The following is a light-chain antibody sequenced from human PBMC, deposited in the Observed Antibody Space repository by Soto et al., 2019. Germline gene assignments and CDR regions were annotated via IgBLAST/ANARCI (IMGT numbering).Light chain of an antibody. CDR1: QSVSTN. J-gene: IGKJ4*01. CDR2: GAS. Sequence: ETVMTQSPATLSVSPGERATLSCGASQSVSTNLAWYQQKPGQVPRLLIYGASTRASDIPARFSGSGSGTEFTLTISSLQSEDFAVYYCQQYNEWPLTFGRGTKVEIE. V-gene: IGKV3-15*01. CDR3: QQYNEWPLT.